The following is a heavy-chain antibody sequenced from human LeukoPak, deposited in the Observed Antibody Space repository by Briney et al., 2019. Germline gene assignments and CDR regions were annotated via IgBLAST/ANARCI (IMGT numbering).Heavy chain of an antibody. V-gene: IGHV3-20*04. CDR2: INWNGGST. CDR3: ARVRGYYDSSGYIDY. Sequence: GGSLRLSCAASGFTFDDYGMSWVRQAPGKGLEWVSGINWNGGSTGYADSVKGRFTISRDNAKNSLYLQMSSLRAEDTALYYCARVRGYYDSSGYIDYWGQGTLVTVSS. J-gene: IGHJ4*02. CDR1: GFTFDDYG. D-gene: IGHD3-22*01.